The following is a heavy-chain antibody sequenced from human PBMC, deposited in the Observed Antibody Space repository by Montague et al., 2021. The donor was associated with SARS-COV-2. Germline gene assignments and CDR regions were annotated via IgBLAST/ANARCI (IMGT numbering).Heavy chain of an antibody. J-gene: IGHJ6*03. CDR2: INNSGST. CDR1: GGSFSGHY. Sequence: SETLSLTCAVYGGSFSGHYWSWIRQPPGQGLEWIGEINNSGSTNYNPSLKSRVTISVDTSKNQFSLRLHSVTAADTAVYYCARGRIEVSMIVVVLTGASYYMDVWGKGTTVTVSS. D-gene: IGHD3-22*01. CDR3: ARGRIEVSMIVVVLTGASYYMDV. V-gene: IGHV4-34*01.